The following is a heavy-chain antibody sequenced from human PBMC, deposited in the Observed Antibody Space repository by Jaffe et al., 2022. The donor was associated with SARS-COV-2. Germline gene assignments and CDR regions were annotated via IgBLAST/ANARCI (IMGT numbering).Heavy chain of an antibody. CDR2: IYYSGST. V-gene: IGHV4-59*01. D-gene: IGHD5-12*01. J-gene: IGHJ6*02. Sequence: QVQLQESGPGLVKPSETLSLTCTVSGGSISSYYWSWIRQPPGKGLEWIGYIYYSGSTNYNPSLKSRVTISVDTSKNQFSLKLSSVTAADTAVYYCARGQWLRSYYGMDVWGQGTTVTVSS. CDR3: ARGQWLRSYYGMDV. CDR1: GGSISSYY.